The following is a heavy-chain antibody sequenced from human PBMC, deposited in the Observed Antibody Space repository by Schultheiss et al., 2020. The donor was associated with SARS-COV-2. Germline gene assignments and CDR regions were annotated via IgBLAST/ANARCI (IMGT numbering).Heavy chain of an antibody. Sequence: SETLSLTCAVYGGSFSGYYWSWIRQPPGKGLEWIGEINHSGSTDYNPSIKSRVTISVDTSKNQFSLKLSSVTAADTAVYYCATTELGYYYDSSGYYSGWGQGTLVTVSS. V-gene: IGHV4-34*01. D-gene: IGHD3-22*01. CDR2: INHSGST. J-gene: IGHJ4*02. CDR1: GGSFSGYY. CDR3: ATTELGYYYDSSGYYSG.